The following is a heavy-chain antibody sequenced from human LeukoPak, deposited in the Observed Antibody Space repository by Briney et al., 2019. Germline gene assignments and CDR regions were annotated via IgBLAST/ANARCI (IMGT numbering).Heavy chain of an antibody. V-gene: IGHV4-34*01. D-gene: IGHD3-3*01. Sequence: PSETLSLTCAVFGGSFSGYYWSWIRQPPGKGREWIGEINHSGSTNYNPSLKSRVTISVDTSKNQFSLKLSSVTAADTAVYYCAIFGVVIARVDYWGQGTLVTVSS. J-gene: IGHJ4*02. CDR2: INHSGST. CDR1: GGSFSGYY. CDR3: AIFGVVIARVDY.